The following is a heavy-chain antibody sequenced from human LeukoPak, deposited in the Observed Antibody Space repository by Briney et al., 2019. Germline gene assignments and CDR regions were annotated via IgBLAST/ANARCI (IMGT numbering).Heavy chain of an antibody. V-gene: IGHV4-31*03. J-gene: IGHJ3*02. CDR2: IYYSGST. Sequence: SQTLSLTCTVSGGSISSGTYYWSWIRQHPGKGLEWIGYIYYSGSTYYNPSLKSRVTISVDTSKNQFPLKLSSVTAADTAVYYCARGATILAFDIWAKGQWSPSLQ. CDR1: GGSISSGTYY. CDR3: ARGATILAFDI.